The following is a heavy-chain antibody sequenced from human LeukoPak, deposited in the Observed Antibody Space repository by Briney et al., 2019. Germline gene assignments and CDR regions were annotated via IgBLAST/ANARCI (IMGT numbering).Heavy chain of an antibody. V-gene: IGHV1-18*01. CDR1: GYTFTSYG. J-gene: IGHJ4*02. Sequence: ASVKVSCKASGYTFTSYGISWVRQAPGQGLEWMGWISAYNGNTNYAQKFQGRVTMTRDTSISTAYMELSRLRSDDTAVYYCARAEMATITLDYWGQGTLVTVSS. CDR3: ARAEMATITLDY. CDR2: ISAYNGNT. D-gene: IGHD4-4*01.